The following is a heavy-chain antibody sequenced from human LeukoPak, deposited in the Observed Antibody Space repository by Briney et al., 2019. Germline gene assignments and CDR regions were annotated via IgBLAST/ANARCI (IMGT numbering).Heavy chain of an antibody. J-gene: IGHJ4*02. D-gene: IGHD3-10*01. CDR1: GYTFTGYY. V-gene: IGHV1-2*02. Sequence: ASVKVSCKASGYTFTGYYMHWVRQAPGQGLEWMGWINPNSGGTNYAQKFQGRVTMTRDTSISTAYMELSRLRSDDTDVYYCARWIRVLLWFGVSRVYWGQGTLVTVSS. CDR2: INPNSGGT. CDR3: ARWIRVLLWFGVSRVY.